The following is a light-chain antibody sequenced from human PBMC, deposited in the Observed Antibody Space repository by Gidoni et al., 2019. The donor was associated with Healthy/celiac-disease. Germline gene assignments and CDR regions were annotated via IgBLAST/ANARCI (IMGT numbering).Light chain of an antibody. V-gene: IGLV2-14*01. CDR1: SSDVGGYNY. CDR2: EVS. J-gene: IGLJ2*01. Sequence: QSALTPPASVSVSPGPSLTIPCTGTSSDVGGYNYVSWYQQHPGKAPKLMIYEVSNRPSGVSNRFAGSKSGNTASLTISGLQAEDEADYYCSAYTSSSTLVFGGGTKLTVL. CDR3: SAYTSSSTLV.